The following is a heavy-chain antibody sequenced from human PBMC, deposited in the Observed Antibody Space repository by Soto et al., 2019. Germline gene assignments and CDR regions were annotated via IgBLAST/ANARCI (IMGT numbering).Heavy chain of an antibody. Sequence: PSETLSLTCAVYGGSFSGYYWSWIRQPPGKGLEWIGEINHSGSTNYNPSLKSRVTLSIDTSKNQLSLKLSSVTAADTAVYYCARHSPDFDWLSQFDYWGQGTLVTVSS. D-gene: IGHD3-9*01. CDR1: GGSFSGYY. CDR3: ARHSPDFDWLSQFDY. CDR2: INHSGST. J-gene: IGHJ4*02. V-gene: IGHV4-34*01.